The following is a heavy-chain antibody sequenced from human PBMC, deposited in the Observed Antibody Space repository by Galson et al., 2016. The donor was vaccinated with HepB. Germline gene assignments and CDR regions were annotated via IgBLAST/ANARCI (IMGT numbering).Heavy chain of an antibody. Sequence: SLRLSCAASGFTFSDHYMDWVRQAPGKGLEWVGRSSDKAHSYTTEYAASVKGRFAISTDDSENSLYQQMNSLKTEDTAVYYCARDYYDGSCHYMDYWGRGTLVTVSS. CDR1: GFTFSDHY. D-gene: IGHD3-22*01. CDR3: ARDYYDGSCHYMDY. J-gene: IGHJ4*02. CDR2: SSDKAHSYTT. V-gene: IGHV3-72*01.